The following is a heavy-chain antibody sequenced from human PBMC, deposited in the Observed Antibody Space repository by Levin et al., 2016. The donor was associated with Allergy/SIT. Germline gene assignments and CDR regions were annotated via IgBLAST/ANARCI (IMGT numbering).Heavy chain of an antibody. J-gene: IGHJ6*02. Sequence: SVKVSCKASGGTFSSYAISWVRQAPGQGLEWMGGIIPIFGTANYAQRFQGRVTITADKSTSTAYMELSSLRSEDTAVYYCARFSGYDFWSGYGMDVWGQGTTVTVSS. CDR2: IIPIFGTA. D-gene: IGHD3-3*01. V-gene: IGHV1-69*06. CDR1: GGTFSSYA. CDR3: ARFSGYDFWSGYGMDV.